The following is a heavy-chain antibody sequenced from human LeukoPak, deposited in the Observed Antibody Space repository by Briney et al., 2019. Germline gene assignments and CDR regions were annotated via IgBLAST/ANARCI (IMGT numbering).Heavy chain of an antibody. V-gene: IGHV1-69*04. CDR3: ARETMITMIVVALDY. CDR2: IIPILGIA. CDR1: GGTFSSYA. Sequence: GASVNVSCKASGGTFSSYAISWVRQAPGQGLEWMGRIIPILGIANYAQKFQGRVTITADKSTSTAYMELSSLRSEDTAVYYCARETMITMIVVALDYWGQGTLVTVSS. D-gene: IGHD3-22*01. J-gene: IGHJ4*02.